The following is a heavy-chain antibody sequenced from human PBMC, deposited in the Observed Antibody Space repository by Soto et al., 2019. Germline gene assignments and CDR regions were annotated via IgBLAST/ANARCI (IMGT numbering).Heavy chain of an antibody. CDR1: GFSLSTSGVG. Sequence: QITLKESGPTLVKPTQTLTLTCTFSGFSLSTSGVGVGWIRQPPGKALEWLALIYWDDDKRYRTSLKSRLTTXXXXXXXXXXXXXXXXXXXXXXXXXXXXXXNXXXXXXXYNDNFDIWGQGTMVTVSS. CDR2: IYWDDDK. CDR3: XXXXNXXXXXXXYNDNFDI. V-gene: IGHV2-5*02. D-gene: IGHD3-22*01. J-gene: IGHJ3*02.